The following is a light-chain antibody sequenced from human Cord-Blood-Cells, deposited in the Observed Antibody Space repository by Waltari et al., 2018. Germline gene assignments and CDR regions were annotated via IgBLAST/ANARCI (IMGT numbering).Light chain of an antibody. V-gene: IGLV1-47*01. CDR2: RNK. CDR3: AAWDDSLSGWV. J-gene: IGLJ3*02. CDR1: SSNIGSNY. Sequence: QSVLTQPPSASGTPGQRVTIPFSGSSSNIGSNYVYWYQQLPGTAPKLLIYRNKQRPSGVPDRFSGSKSGTSASLAISGLRSEDEADYYCAAWDDSLSGWVFGGGTKLTVL.